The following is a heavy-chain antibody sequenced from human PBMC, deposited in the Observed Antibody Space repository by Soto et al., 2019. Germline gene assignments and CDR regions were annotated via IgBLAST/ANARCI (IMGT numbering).Heavy chain of an antibody. CDR1: GLTFSNVW. CDR2: IKSKSDGETA. V-gene: IGHV3-15*01. CDR3: AITAMINRDSSTSFDY. J-gene: IGHJ4*02. Sequence: PXASLGLSCAASGLTFSNVWMTGVRQAPGKGLEWVGRIKSKSDGETADVAAPVKARFTISRDDSKNTVFLEMNSLKSEDTALYYCAITAMINRDSSTSFDYWGRGTQVTVSS. D-gene: IGHD5-18*01.